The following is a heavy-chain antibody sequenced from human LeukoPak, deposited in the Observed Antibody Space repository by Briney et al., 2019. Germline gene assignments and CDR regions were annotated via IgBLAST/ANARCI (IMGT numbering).Heavy chain of an antibody. D-gene: IGHD3-10*01. CDR1: GYTFTSYG. CDR2: ISAYNGNT. V-gene: IGHV1-18*01. CDR3: ARVVTMVRGKLKDFDY. J-gene: IGHJ4*02. Sequence: ASVKVSCNASGYTFTSYGISWVRQAPGQGLEWMGWISAYNGNTNYAQKLQGRVTMTTDTSTSTAYMELRSLRSDDTAVYYCARVVTMVRGKLKDFDYWGQGTLVTVSS.